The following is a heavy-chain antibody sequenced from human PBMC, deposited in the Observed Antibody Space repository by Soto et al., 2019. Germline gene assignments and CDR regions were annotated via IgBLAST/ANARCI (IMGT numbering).Heavy chain of an antibody. Sequence: PGESLKISCKGSGYSFTSYWISWVRQMPGKGLEWMGRIDPSDSYTNYSPSFQGHVTISADKSISTAYLQWSSLKASDTAMYYCTAAPNYYYYYGMDVWGQGTTVTVSS. CDR1: GYSFTSYW. CDR3: TAAPNYYYYYGMDV. V-gene: IGHV5-10-1*01. D-gene: IGHD6-6*01. J-gene: IGHJ6*02. CDR2: IDPSDSYT.